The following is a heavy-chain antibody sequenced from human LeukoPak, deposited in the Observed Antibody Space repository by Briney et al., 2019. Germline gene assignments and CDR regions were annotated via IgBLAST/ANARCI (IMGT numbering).Heavy chain of an antibody. J-gene: IGHJ4*02. V-gene: IGHV4-39*01. CDR2: IYSSGSS. CDR3: ARHGADIVVVPSGSIVY. Sequence: SETLSLTCTVSGGSISSSTYYWVWTRQPPGKGLEWIGGIYSSGSSYYNPSLKSRVTISVDTSKNQFSLKLSSVTAADTAVYYCARHGADIVVVPSGSIVYWGQGTLVTVSS. CDR1: GGSISSSTYY. D-gene: IGHD2-2*01.